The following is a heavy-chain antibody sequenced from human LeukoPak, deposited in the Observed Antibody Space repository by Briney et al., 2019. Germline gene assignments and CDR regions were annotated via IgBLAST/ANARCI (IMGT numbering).Heavy chain of an antibody. V-gene: IGHV4-34*01. Sequence: SETLSLTCAVYGGSFSGYYWSWIRQPPGKGLEWIGEINHSGSTNYNPSLKSRVTISVDTSKNQFSLKLSSVTAADTAVYYCAGSGYSYAYDYWGQGTLVTVSS. CDR2: INHSGST. CDR1: GGSFSGYY. CDR3: AGSGYSYAYDY. J-gene: IGHJ4*02. D-gene: IGHD5-18*01.